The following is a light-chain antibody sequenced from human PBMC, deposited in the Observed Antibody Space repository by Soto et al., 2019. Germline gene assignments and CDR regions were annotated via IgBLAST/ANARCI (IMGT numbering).Light chain of an antibody. Sequence: HSALTQPGSVSGSPGQSIAISCNGTSSDVGNYNYVSWYQQYPGKAPKLLISDVSYRPSGVSNRFSGSKSGNTASLTISGLQAEDEADYYCSSFITSTSYVFGTGTKVTVL. V-gene: IGLV2-14*03. CDR1: SSDVGNYNY. CDR2: DVS. J-gene: IGLJ1*01. CDR3: SSFITSTSYV.